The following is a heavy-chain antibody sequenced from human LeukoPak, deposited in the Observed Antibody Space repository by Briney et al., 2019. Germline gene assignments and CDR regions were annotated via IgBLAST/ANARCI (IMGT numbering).Heavy chain of an antibody. CDR3: ARDPSNSSGYHAHFDS. CDR1: GGSISSGGYY. CDR2: IYYSGST. V-gene: IGHV4-31*03. Sequence: PPETLSLTCTVSGGSISSGGYYWSWIRQHPGKGLEWIGYIYYSGSTYYNPSLKSRVTISVDTSKNQFSLKLSSVTAADTAMYYCARDPSNSSGYHAHFDSWGQGTLVTVSS. J-gene: IGHJ4*02. D-gene: IGHD3-22*01.